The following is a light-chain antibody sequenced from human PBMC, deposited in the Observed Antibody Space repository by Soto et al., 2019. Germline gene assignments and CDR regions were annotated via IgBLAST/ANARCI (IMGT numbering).Light chain of an antibody. V-gene: IGKV3-11*01. J-gene: IGKJ4*01. CDR1: QSVGSY. CDR3: QQRSNWLT. CDR2: VAF. Sequence: EIVLTQSPATLSLSPGERATLSCRASQSVGSYLAWYQQKPGQAPRLLIYVAFNRAAGIPARFSGSGSGTDFTLTISSLEPEDFAVYYCQQRSNWLTFGGGTKVEIK.